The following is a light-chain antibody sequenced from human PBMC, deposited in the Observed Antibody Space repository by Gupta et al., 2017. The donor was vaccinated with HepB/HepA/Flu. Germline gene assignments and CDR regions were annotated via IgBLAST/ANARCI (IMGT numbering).Light chain of an antibody. CDR1: HNIITD. Sequence: IQTTHSPSSLSASIGDRVSITCRASHNIITDLNWFQQRPGKAPELLIYDASNLQSGVPSRFSGSGSGTDFTLTITRLQPEDFATYYCQQCDSPLWTFGQGTKVDIK. J-gene: IGKJ1*01. CDR2: DAS. CDR3: QQCDSPLWT. V-gene: IGKV1-39*01.